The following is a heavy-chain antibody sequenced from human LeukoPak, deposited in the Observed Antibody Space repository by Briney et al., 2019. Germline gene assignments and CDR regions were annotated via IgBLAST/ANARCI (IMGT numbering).Heavy chain of an antibody. CDR2: ISGSGGST. D-gene: IGHD3-22*01. Sequence: GGSLRLSCAASGFTFSSYAMSWVRQAPGKGLEWVSGISGSGGSTYYADSVKGRFTISRDNSKNTLYLHMNSLRAEDTAVYYCVKDSPYYYDSSDYWGQGTQVTVSS. CDR1: GFTFSSYA. J-gene: IGHJ4*02. V-gene: IGHV3-23*01. CDR3: VKDSPYYYDSSDY.